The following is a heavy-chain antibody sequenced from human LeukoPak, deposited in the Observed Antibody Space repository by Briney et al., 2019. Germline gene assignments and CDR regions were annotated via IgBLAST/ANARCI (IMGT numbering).Heavy chain of an antibody. J-gene: IGHJ4*02. Sequence: GSSVRHFRSASGFPLSSFREHGPPPPPGERRVEGAVIRYDVSNQHYADSVKGRFAISRDNSKNTLYLQMNSLRAEETAVYYCAKDLAAYSYGSSHNPGGQGTLVTVSS. D-gene: IGHD5-18*01. CDR3: AKDLAAYSYGSSHNP. CDR1: GFPLSSFR. CDR2: IRYDVSNQ. V-gene: IGHV3-33*06.